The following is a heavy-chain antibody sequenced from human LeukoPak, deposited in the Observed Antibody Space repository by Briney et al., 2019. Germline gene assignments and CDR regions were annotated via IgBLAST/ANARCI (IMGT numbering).Heavy chain of an antibody. CDR1: GYTFTSYG. Sequence: ASVKVSCKASGYTFTSYGISWVRQAPGQGLEWMGWISAYNGNTNYAQKLQGRVTMTTDTSTSTAYMELRSLRSDDTAVYYCARGDGYYDILTGYPCAFDIWGQGTMVTVSS. V-gene: IGHV1-18*01. CDR2: ISAYNGNT. J-gene: IGHJ3*02. CDR3: ARGDGYYDILTGYPCAFDI. D-gene: IGHD3-9*01.